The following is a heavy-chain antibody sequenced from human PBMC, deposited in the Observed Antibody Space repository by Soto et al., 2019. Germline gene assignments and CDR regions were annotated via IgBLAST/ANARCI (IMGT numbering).Heavy chain of an antibody. CDR3: ARDGVAVTTGISGY. CDR2: ISAAGGST. J-gene: IGHJ4*02. D-gene: IGHD4-4*01. V-gene: IGHV3-23*01. CDR1: GFTFRSYA. Sequence: EVQLLESGGDLVQPGGSLRLSCAASGFTFRSYAMSWVRQAPGKGLEWVSSISAAGGSTYYADSVAGRFTISRDNSKNTLYLQMNSLRAEDTAVYYCARDGVAVTTGISGYWGQGTLVTVSS.